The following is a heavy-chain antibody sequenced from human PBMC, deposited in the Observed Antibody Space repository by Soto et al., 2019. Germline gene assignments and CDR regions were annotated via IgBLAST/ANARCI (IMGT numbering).Heavy chain of an antibody. CDR2: IIPIFGTT. CDR1: GGTFSNYA. V-gene: IGHV1-69*12. Sequence: QVQLVQSGAEVKKPGSSVKVSCKASGGTFSNYAISWVRQAPGQGLEWMGGIIPIFGTTNYAQRFQGRVTMTADASTSTAYMELSSLSSEDTAVYDCARVIISWYKDYFDYWGQGTLVNVSS. CDR3: ARVIISWYKDYFDY. D-gene: IGHD6-13*01. J-gene: IGHJ4*02.